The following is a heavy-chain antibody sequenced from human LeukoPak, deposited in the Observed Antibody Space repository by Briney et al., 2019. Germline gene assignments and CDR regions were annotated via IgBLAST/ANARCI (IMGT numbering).Heavy chain of an antibody. CDR2: IGTAGDT. V-gene: IGHV3-13*01. CDR1: GFTFRSYD. D-gene: IGHD3-10*01. J-gene: IGHJ4*02. CDR3: ARATSGFGELLFDY. Sequence: GGPLRLSCAASGFTFRSYDMHWVRQATGKGLEWVSAIGTAGDTYYPGSVKGRFTISRENAKNSLYLQMNSLRAGDTAVYYCARATSGFGELLFDYWGQGTLVTVSS.